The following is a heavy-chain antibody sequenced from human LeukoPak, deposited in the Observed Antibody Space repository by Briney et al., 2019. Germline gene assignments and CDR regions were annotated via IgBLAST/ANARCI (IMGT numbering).Heavy chain of an antibody. CDR1: GYSFTAYF. CDR3: AREYDIATSFDY. D-gene: IGHD3-9*01. Sequence: ASVKVSCKASGYSFTAYFIHWVRQAPGQGLEWMGWINPNNGGTNYAQKFQDRVTMTGESSTNTAYIELSRLRFDDTAFYYCAREYDIATSFDYWGQGTLVTVSS. J-gene: IGHJ4*02. V-gene: IGHV1-2*02. CDR2: INPNNGGT.